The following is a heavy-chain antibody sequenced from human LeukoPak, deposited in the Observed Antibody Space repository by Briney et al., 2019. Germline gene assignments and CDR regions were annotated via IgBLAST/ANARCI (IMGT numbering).Heavy chain of an antibody. Sequence: ASVKVSCKASGYTFTSYDINWVRQATGQGLEWMGWMNPNSGNTGYAQKFRGRVTITRNTSISTAYMELSSLRSEDTAVYYCATRTIFGVDAFDIWGQGTMVTVSS. CDR1: GYTFTSYD. V-gene: IGHV1-8*03. CDR2: MNPNSGNT. CDR3: ATRTIFGVDAFDI. J-gene: IGHJ3*02. D-gene: IGHD3-3*01.